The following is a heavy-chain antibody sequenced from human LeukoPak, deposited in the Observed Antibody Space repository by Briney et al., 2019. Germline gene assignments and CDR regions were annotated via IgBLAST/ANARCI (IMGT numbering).Heavy chain of an antibody. CDR2: ISSSGSIK. CDR1: GFTFNTYE. D-gene: IGHD6-19*01. Sequence: HPGGSLRLSCAASGFTFNTYEMNWVRQAPGKGLEWISFISSSGSIKYYADSLKGRFTISRDNAKNSLYLQMNSLRAEDTAVYYCASPWRSSGWYAFDIWGQGTMVTVSS. V-gene: IGHV3-48*03. J-gene: IGHJ3*02. CDR3: ASPWRSSGWYAFDI.